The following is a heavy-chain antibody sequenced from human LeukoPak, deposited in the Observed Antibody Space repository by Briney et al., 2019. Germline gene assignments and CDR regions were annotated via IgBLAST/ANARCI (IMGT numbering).Heavy chain of an antibody. J-gene: IGHJ5*02. CDR3: ARGVYDVVVPAAIQDWFDP. D-gene: IGHD2-2*02. Sequence: ASVKVSCKASGYTFTSYAMNWVRQAPGQGLEWMGWINTNTGNPTYAQGFTGRFVFSLDTSVSTAYLQISSLKAEDTAVYYCARGVYDVVVPAAIQDWFDPWGQGTLVTVSS. CDR2: INTNTGNP. V-gene: IGHV7-4-1*02. CDR1: GYTFTSYA.